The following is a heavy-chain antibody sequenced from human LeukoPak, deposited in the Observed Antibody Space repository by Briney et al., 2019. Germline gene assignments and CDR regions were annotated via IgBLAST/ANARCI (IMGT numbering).Heavy chain of an antibody. J-gene: IGHJ6*03. CDR2: ISYDGSNK. Sequence: GRSLRLSCAASGFTFSSYAMHWVRQAPGKGLEWVAVISYDGSNKYYADSVKGRFTISRDNSKNTLYLQMNSLRAEDTAVYYCAKGGYSSSWPKNYYYYYMDVWGKGTTVTVSS. V-gene: IGHV3-30-3*01. D-gene: IGHD6-13*01. CDR1: GFTFSSYA. CDR3: AKGGYSSSWPKNYYYYYMDV.